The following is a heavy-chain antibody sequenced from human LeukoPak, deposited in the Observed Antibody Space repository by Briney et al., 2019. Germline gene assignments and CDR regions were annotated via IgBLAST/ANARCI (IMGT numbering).Heavy chain of an antibody. V-gene: IGHV1-46*01. CDR2: INPSGGST. CDR1: GYTFTSYY. D-gene: IGHD6-19*01. Sequence: ASVKVSCKASGYTFTSYYMHWVRQAPGQGLEWMGIINPSGGSTSYAHKFQGRLTMTRDTYTRTDHKELSILRSEDTAVYYCARDGRIAVAGTVPNWFDPWGQGTLVTVSS. J-gene: IGHJ5*02. CDR3: ARDGRIAVAGTVPNWFDP.